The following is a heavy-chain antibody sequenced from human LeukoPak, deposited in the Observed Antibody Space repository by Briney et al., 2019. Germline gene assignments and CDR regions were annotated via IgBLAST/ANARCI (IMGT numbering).Heavy chain of an antibody. V-gene: IGHV3-21*01. CDR2: ISSSSSSYI. CDR1: GFTFSSYS. CDR3: ARDRTAMVTENTFP. Sequence: KPGGSLRLSCAASGFTFSSYSMNWVRQAPGKGLEWVSSISSSSSSYIYYADSVKGRFTISRDNAKNSLYLQMNSLRAEDTAVYYCARDRTAMVTENTFPWGQGTLVTVSS. D-gene: IGHD5-18*01. J-gene: IGHJ5*02.